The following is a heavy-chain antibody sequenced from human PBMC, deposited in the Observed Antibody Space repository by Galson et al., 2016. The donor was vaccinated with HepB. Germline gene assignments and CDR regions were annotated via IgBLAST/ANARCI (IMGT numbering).Heavy chain of an antibody. CDR3: MSTGLDAFDI. D-gene: IGHD2-8*02. J-gene: IGHJ3*02. Sequence: SVTVSCKAFGYILTAYALNWVRQAPGQGLEWMGWINTDTGDPMYAQDFTGRFVFSLDTAVSTAYLQISSLKAEDTAIYFCMSTGLDAFDIWGQGTMVTVSS. V-gene: IGHV7-4-1*02. CDR1: GYILTAYA. CDR2: INTDTGDP.